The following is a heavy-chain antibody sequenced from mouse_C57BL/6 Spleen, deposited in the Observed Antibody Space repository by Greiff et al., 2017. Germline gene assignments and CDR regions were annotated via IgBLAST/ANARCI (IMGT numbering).Heavy chain of an antibody. J-gene: IGHJ2*01. V-gene: IGHV1-82*01. CDR3: ARSSLHYYGSSYGY. CDR2: IYPGDGDT. Sequence: VKLMESGPELVKPGASVKISCKASGYAFSSSWMNWVKQRPGKGLEWIGRIYPGDGDTNYNGKFKGKATLTADKSSSTAYMQLSSLTSEDSAVYFCARSSLHYYGSSYGYWGQGTTLTVSS. CDR1: GYAFSSSW. D-gene: IGHD1-1*01.